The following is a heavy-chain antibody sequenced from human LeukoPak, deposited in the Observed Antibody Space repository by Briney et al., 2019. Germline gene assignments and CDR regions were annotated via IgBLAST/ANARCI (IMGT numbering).Heavy chain of an antibody. CDR3: ARDPIPRLRYFDRLLGYFDY. V-gene: IGHV3-30-3*01. Sequence: PGGSLRLSCAASGFTFSSYAMHWVRQAPGKGLEWVAVISYDGSNKYYADSVKGRFTISRDNSKNTLSLQMNSLRSEDTAVYYCARDPIPRLRYFDRLLGYFDYWGQGTLVTVSS. CDR2: ISYDGSNK. D-gene: IGHD3-9*01. J-gene: IGHJ4*02. CDR1: GFTFSSYA.